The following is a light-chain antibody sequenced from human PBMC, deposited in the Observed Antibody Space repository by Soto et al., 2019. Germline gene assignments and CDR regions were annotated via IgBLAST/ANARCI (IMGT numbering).Light chain of an antibody. J-gene: IGLJ1*01. CDR2: EVT. CDR1: RSDVGAYNY. V-gene: IGLV2-14*01. CDR3: SSFTSRFTCV. Sequence: QSALAQPASVSGSPGQSIAISCTGTRSDVGAYNYVSWYQQHPGKAPKLMISEVTNRPSGVSDRFSGSKSGNTASLTISGLQAEDEADYYCSSFTSRFTCVXGTGTKVTVL.